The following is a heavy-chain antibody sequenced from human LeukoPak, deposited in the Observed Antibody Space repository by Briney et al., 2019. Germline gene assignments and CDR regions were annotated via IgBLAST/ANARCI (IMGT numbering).Heavy chain of an antibody. D-gene: IGHD3-3*01. CDR3: ARDSAGANYDFWSGYSSFDY. CDR1: GFTFSSYA. J-gene: IGHJ4*02. Sequence: GGSLRLSCAASGFTFSSYAMTWVRQAPGKGLEWVSYISSSGSTICYADSVKGRFTISRDNAKNSLYLQMNSLRAEDTAVYYCARDSAGANYDFWSGYSSFDYWGQGTLVTVSS. CDR2: ISSSGSTI. V-gene: IGHV3-48*04.